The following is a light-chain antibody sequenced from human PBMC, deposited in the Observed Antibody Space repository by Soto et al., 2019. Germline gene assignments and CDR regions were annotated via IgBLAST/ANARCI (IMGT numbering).Light chain of an antibody. V-gene: IGKV1-12*01. CDR3: QQANSFPIT. CDR2: AAS. J-gene: IGKJ5*01. CDR1: QSISSW. Sequence: HMTVSPSTLYTSLGYRVSITCRASQSISSWLAWYQQKPGKAPKLLIYAASSLQSGVPSRFSGSGSGTDFTLTISSLQPEDFAPYYCQQANSFPITFGQGTRLE.